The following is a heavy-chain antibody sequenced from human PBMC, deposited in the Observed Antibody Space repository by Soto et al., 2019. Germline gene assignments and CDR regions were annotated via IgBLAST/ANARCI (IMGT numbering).Heavy chain of an antibody. D-gene: IGHD1-1*01. CDR2: IKSKTDGETT. CDR1: GFTFSNAW. CDR3: TTDGRTGTTYLDY. J-gene: IGHJ4*02. Sequence: EVPLVESGGGLVKPGGSLRLSCAASGFTFSNAWMSWVRQAPGQGLEWVGRIKSKTDGETTDYAAPVKGRFTISRDDSKNTLYLQMNSLKTEDTVVYCCTTDGRTGTTYLDYWGQGTLVTVSS. V-gene: IGHV3-15*01.